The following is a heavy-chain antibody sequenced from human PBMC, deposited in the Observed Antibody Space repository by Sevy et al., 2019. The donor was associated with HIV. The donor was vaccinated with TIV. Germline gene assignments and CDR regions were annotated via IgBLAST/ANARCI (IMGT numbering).Heavy chain of an antibody. V-gene: IGHV1-24*01. CDR3: ATTRPYYDFWSRPSSSIDYYYGMDV. CDR2: FDPEDGET. J-gene: IGHJ6*02. CDR1: GYTLTELS. Sequence: ASVKVSCKVSGYTLTELSMHWVRQAPGKGLEWMGGFDPEDGETIYAQKFQGRVTMTEDTSTDTAYMELSSLRSEDTAGQYCATTRPYYDFWSRPSSSIDYYYGMDVWGQGTTVTVSS. D-gene: IGHD3-3*01.